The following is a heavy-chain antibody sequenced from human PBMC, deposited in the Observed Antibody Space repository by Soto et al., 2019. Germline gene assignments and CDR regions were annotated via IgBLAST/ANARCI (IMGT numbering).Heavy chain of an antibody. D-gene: IGHD4-17*01. J-gene: IGHJ6*03. Sequence: SETLSLTCTVSGDSINFYHWTWIRQPPGKGLEWIGEINHSGSTNYNPSLKSRVTISVDTSKNQFSLKLSSVTAADTAVYYCARGPSTVKRYYYMDVWGKGTKVTVSS. CDR3: ARGPSTVKRYYYMDV. CDR1: GDSINFYH. V-gene: IGHV4-34*01. CDR2: INHSGST.